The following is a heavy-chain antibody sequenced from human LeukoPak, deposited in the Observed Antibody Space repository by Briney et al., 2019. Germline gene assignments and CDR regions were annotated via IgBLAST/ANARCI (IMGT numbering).Heavy chain of an antibody. D-gene: IGHD2-21*02. CDR1: GFTFSSYS. V-gene: IGHV3-48*02. J-gene: IGHJ3*02. CDR2: ISSGSSTI. CDR3: ARENIVVVTAIRDAFDI. Sequence: GGSLRLSCAASGFTFSSYSMNWVRQAPGKGLEWVSYISSGSSTIYYADSVKGRFTISRDNAKNSLCLQMNSLRDEDTAVYYCARENIVVVTAIRDAFDIWGQGTMVTVSS.